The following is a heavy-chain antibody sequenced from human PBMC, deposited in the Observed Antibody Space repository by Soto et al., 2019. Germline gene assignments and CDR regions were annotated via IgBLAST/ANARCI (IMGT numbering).Heavy chain of an antibody. D-gene: IGHD3-10*01. J-gene: IGHJ3*02. CDR1: GFTFSSYA. V-gene: IGHV3-30-3*01. Sequence: GGSLRLSCAASGFTFSSYAMHWVRQAPGKGLEWVAVISYDGSNKYYADSVKGRFTISRDNSKNTLYLQMNSLRAEDTAVYYCADDAEYGSGSYGAFDIWGQGTMVTVSS. CDR2: ISYDGSNK. CDR3: ADDAEYGSGSYGAFDI.